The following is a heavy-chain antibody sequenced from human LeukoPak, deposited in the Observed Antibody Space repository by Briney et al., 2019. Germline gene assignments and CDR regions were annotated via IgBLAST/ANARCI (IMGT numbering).Heavy chain of an antibody. CDR2: INHSGST. D-gene: IGHD3-10*01. Sequence: SETLSLTCAVYGGSFSGYYWSWIRQPPGKGLEWIGEINHSGSTNYNPSLKSRVTISVDTSKNQFSLKLSSVTAADTAVYYCARWFGEDYWGQGTLVTVSS. CDR3: ARWFGEDY. V-gene: IGHV4-34*01. CDR1: GGSFSGYY. J-gene: IGHJ4*02.